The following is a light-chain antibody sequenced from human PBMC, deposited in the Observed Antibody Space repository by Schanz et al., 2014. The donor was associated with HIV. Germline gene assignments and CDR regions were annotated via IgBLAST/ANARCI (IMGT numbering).Light chain of an antibody. V-gene: IGKV1-9*01. Sequence: IQLTQSPSSLSASVGDRVTITCRASQDINNFIAWYQQKPGRAPKLLIYAASTLESGVPSRFSGSGSGTDFTLTISSLQPDDFATYYCRHHVSYLWTFGQGTKVEMK. CDR1: QDINNF. CDR2: AAS. J-gene: IGKJ1*01. CDR3: RHHVSYLWT.